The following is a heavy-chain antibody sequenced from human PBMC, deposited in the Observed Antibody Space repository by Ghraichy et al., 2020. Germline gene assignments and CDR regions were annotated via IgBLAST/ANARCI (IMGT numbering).Heavy chain of an antibody. CDR2: ISAYNGNT. V-gene: IGHV1-18*01. Sequence: ASVKVSCKASGYTFTSYGISWVRQAPGQGLEWMGWISAYNGNTNYAQKLQGRVTMTTDTSTSTAYMELRSLRSDDTAVYYCAREEGITMVRGKGKFDYWGQGTLVTVSS. CDR1: GYTFTSYG. J-gene: IGHJ4*02. D-gene: IGHD3-10*01. CDR3: AREEGITMVRGKGKFDY.